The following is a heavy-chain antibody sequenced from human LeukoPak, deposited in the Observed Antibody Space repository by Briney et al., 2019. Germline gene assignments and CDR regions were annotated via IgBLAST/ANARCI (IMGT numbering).Heavy chain of an antibody. Sequence: SETLSLTCAVYGGSFSGYYWSWIRQPPGKGLEWIGEINHSGSTNYNPSLKSRVTISVDTSKNQFSLKLSSVTAADTAVYYCASQSALYSSIAARQEDYWGQGTLVTVSS. CDR1: GGSFSGYY. D-gene: IGHD6-6*01. CDR3: ASQSALYSSIAARQEDY. J-gene: IGHJ4*02. V-gene: IGHV4-34*01. CDR2: INHSGST.